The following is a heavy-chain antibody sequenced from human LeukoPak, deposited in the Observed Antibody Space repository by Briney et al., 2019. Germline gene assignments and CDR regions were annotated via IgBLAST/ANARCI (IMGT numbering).Heavy chain of an antibody. CDR1: GFNLRDYW. CDR2: LGTDGTYT. V-gene: IGHV3-74*01. CDR3: VRDPSNSGNWFDL. D-gene: IGHD4-11*01. J-gene: IGHJ5*02. Sequence: GGSLRLSCAASGFNLRDYWMHWVRQAPGKGLVWVSRLGTDGTYTNYADSVTGRFTISRDNAKNTLYLQMDSLRAEDTSFYYCVRDPSNSGNWFDLWGQGTLVTISS.